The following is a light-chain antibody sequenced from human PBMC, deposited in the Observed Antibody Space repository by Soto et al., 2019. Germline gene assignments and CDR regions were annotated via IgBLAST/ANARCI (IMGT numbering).Light chain of an antibody. Sequence: QSALTQPASVSGSPGQSITISCTGTSSDVGGYNYVSWYQQHPGKAPKLMIYKVTDWPSGVSHRFSGSKSGNTASLTISGLQAEDEADYYCSSYTSSTTLPYVFGTGTKVTVL. CDR2: KVT. J-gene: IGLJ1*01. CDR1: SSDVGGYNY. V-gene: IGLV2-14*01. CDR3: SSYTSSTTLPYV.